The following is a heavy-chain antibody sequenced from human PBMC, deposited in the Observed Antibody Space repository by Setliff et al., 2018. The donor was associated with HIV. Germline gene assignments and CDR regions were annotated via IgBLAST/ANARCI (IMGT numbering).Heavy chain of an antibody. Sequence: ASVKVSCKAVGGTFSAHGISWVRQAPGQGLEWMGWINPNSGGTNYAQKFQGRVTTTRDTSIATVYMEVNRLTSDDTAMYYCARESVISDAKIDFWGRGTLVTVSS. CDR1: GGTFSAHG. D-gene: IGHD3-22*01. J-gene: IGHJ2*01. V-gene: IGHV1-2*02. CDR2: INPNSGGT. CDR3: ARESVISDAKIDF.